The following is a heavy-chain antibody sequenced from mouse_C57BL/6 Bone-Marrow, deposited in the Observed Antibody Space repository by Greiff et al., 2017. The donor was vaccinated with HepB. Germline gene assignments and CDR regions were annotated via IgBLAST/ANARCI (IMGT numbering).Heavy chain of an antibody. J-gene: IGHJ2*01. V-gene: IGHV14-4*01. D-gene: IGHD1-1*01. CDR2: IDPENGDT. CDR1: GFNIKDDY. Sequence: EVQLVESGAELVRPGASVKLSCTASGFNIKDDYMHWVKQRPEQGLEWIGWIDPENGDTEYASKFQGKATITADTSSNTAYLQLSSLTSEDTAVYYCTTILWNYWGQGTTLTVSS. CDR3: TTILWNY.